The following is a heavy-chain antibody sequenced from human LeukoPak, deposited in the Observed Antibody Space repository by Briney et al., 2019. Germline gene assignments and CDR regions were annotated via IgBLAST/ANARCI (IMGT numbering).Heavy chain of an antibody. CDR1: GYTFTSYY. CDR2: INPSGCSK. D-gene: IGHD6-13*01. V-gene: IGHV1-46*03. Sequence: GASVKVSCKASGYTFTSYYMHWMRQPPGQGLEWMGIINPSGCSKSYAQKFQGRVTMTRDTSTSTVYMELSSLRSEDTAVYYCASGGYSSSWYGKIDYWGQGTLVTVPS. CDR3: ASGGYSSSWYGKIDY. J-gene: IGHJ4*02.